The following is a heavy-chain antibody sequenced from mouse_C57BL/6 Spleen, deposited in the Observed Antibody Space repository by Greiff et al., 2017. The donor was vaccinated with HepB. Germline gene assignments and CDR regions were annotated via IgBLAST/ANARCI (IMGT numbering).Heavy chain of an antibody. CDR1: GFSLTSYG. Sequence: VKLMESGPGLVQPSQSLSITCTVSGFSLTSYGVHWVRQSPGKGLEWLGVIWSGGSTDYNAAFISRLSISKDNSKSQVFFKMNSLQADDTAIYYCARNMVTRGAWFAYWGQGTLVTVSA. CDR2: IWSGGST. V-gene: IGHV2-2*01. J-gene: IGHJ3*01. D-gene: IGHD2-2*01. CDR3: ARNMVTRGAWFAY.